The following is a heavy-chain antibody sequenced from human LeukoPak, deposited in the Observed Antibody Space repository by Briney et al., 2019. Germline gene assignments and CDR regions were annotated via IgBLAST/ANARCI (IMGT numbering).Heavy chain of an antibody. CDR2: INHSGST. D-gene: IGHD1-26*01. J-gene: IGHJ4*02. CDR1: GGSISSGGYY. V-gene: IGHV4-30-2*01. CDR3: ARGPIRGSGSFAAY. Sequence: PSQTLSLTRTVSGGSISSGGYYWSWIRQPPGKGLEWIGEINHSGSTNYNPSLKSRVTISVDTSKNQFSLKLSSVTAADTAVYYCARGPIRGSGSFAAYWGQGTLVTVSS.